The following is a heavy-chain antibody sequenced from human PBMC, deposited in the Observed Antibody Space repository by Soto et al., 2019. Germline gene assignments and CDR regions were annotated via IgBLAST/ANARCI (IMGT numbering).Heavy chain of an antibody. CDR3: ARGPYHHDAGGYFHPSYFDS. V-gene: IGHV4-59*01. D-gene: IGHD3-22*01. Sequence: KPSETLSLTCTVSGAYLSSSFWSWIRQPPGKGLEWIGYIHYSGSTNYNPSLEPRVTMSVDTSRNQFSLKLSSVTAADTAVFYCARGPYHHDAGGYFHPSYFDSWGQGALVTVSS. J-gene: IGHJ4*02. CDR1: GAYLSSSF. CDR2: IHYSGST.